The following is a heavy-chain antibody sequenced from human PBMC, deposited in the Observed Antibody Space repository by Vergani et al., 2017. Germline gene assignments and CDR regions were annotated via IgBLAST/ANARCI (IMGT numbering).Heavy chain of an antibody. CDR3: ARGASYFDSGGYADT. Sequence: QVQPLQSGAAVRKTGSSVTVSCKASGDTFSNYAITWVRQAPGQGLQWMGRMIPTFDSKNYAPRFQGRVTLTADASASTAYMELTSLTSEDTAVYFCARGASYFDSGGYADTWGQGTLVTVS. CDR2: MIPTFDSK. J-gene: IGHJ5*02. CDR1: GDTFSNYA. V-gene: IGHV1-69*13. D-gene: IGHD3-22*01.